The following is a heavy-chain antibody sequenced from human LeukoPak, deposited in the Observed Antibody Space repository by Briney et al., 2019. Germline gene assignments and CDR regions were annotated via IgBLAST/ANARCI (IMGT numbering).Heavy chain of an antibody. CDR2: IFGSGGST. V-gene: IGHV3-23*01. Sequence: GGSPRLSCAASGFTLSSYAMSWVRPGSGEGVGWGSAIFGSGGSTYYADSVKGRFTISRDNSKNTLYLQMNSLRAEDTAVYYCVHSSGWYPHYYYYGMDVWGQGTTVTVSS. D-gene: IGHD6-19*01. CDR3: VHSSGWYPHYYYYGMDV. J-gene: IGHJ6*02. CDR1: GFTLSSYA.